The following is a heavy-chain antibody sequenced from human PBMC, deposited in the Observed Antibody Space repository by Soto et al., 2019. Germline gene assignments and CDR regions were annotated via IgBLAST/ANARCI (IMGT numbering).Heavy chain of an antibody. CDR1: GFTFENVW. V-gene: IGHV3-15*07. CDR3: NAYCDFWGGHTPL. CDR2: IKSKADGETI. D-gene: IGHD3-3*01. Sequence: EVQLVESGGGLVKPGGSVGLSCGASGFTFENVWMHWVRQAPGKGLEWVGRIKSKADGETIDYAEPVKGRFSISRDDSKNTLYLQMNNLKTEDTAVYYCNAYCDFWGGHTPLWGQGTLVAVSS. J-gene: IGHJ4*02.